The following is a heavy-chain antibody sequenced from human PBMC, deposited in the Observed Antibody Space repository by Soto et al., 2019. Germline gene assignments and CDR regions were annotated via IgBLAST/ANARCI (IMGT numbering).Heavy chain of an antibody. CDR3: ARVGSSGWSPDY. Sequence: SETLSLTCTVSGGSISGHYWIWIRQPPGEGMEWIGYIFYSGSTTYNNNPSLKSRVSISVDTSKNQFYLRLSSVTAADTAVYYCARVGSSGWSPDYWGQGTLVTVSS. D-gene: IGHD6-19*01. CDR2: IFYSGSTTY. V-gene: IGHV4-59*11. J-gene: IGHJ4*02. CDR1: GGSISGHY.